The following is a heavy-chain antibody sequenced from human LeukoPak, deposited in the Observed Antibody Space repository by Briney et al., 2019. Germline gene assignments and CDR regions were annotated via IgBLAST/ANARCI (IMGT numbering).Heavy chain of an antibody. V-gene: IGHV3-23*01. CDR2: MSGSGGNT. D-gene: IGHD4-17*01. CDR1: GFTFSSYA. Sequence: GGSLRLSCAASGFTFSSYAMSWVRQAPGKGLEWVSAMSGSGGNTYYADSVKGRFTISRDNSKNTLYLQMNSLRAEDTAVYYCATYGDYEAYYFDYWGQGTLVTVSS. CDR3: ATYGDYEAYYFDY. J-gene: IGHJ4*02.